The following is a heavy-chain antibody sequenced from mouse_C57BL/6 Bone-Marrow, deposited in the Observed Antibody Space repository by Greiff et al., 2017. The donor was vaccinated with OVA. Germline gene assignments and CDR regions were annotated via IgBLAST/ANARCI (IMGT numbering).Heavy chain of an antibody. CDR2: IDPETGGT. J-gene: IGHJ1*03. CDR1: GYTFTDYE. V-gene: IGHV1-15*01. D-gene: IGHD2-5*01. CDR3: TRPYYSNWYFDV. Sequence: VKLVESGAELVRPGASVTLSCKASGYTFTDYEMHWVKQTPVHGLEWIGAIDPETGGTAYNQKFKGKAILTADKSSSTAYMELRSLTSEDSAVYYCTRPYYSNWYFDVWGTGTTVTVSS.